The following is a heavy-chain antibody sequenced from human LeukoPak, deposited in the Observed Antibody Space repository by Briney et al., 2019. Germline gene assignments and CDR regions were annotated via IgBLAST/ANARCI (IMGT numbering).Heavy chain of an antibody. CDR1: GGSFSGYY. CDR3: ARDTPNCSGGSCYNAYYYGMDV. Sequence: PSETLSLTCAVYGGSFSGYYWSWIRQPPGKGLEWIGRIYTSGSTNYNPSLKSRVTMSVDTSKNQFSLKLSSVTAADTAVYYCARDTPNCSGGSCYNAYYYGMDVWGQGTTVTVSS. D-gene: IGHD2-15*01. V-gene: IGHV4-59*10. CDR2: IYTSGST. J-gene: IGHJ6*02.